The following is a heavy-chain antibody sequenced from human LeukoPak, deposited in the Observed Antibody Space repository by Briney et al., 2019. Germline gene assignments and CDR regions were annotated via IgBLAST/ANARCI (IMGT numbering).Heavy chain of an antibody. D-gene: IGHD6-19*01. Sequence: ASVKVSCKASGYTFTSYGISWVRQAPGQGLEWMGWINAYNGNTNYAQKLQGRVTMTTDTSTSTAYMELRSLRSDDTAVYYCATFQQSYSSGWYPLGYWGQGTLVTVSS. CDR2: INAYNGNT. CDR1: GYTFTSYG. J-gene: IGHJ4*02. CDR3: ATFQQSYSSGWYPLGY. V-gene: IGHV1-18*01.